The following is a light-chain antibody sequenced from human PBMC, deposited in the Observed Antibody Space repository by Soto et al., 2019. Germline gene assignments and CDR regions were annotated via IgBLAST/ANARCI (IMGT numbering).Light chain of an antibody. CDR1: SSNIGGNS. CDR3: GSWDSSLSAYV. Sequence: QSVLTQPPSVSAAPGQKVTISCSGSSSNIGGNSVSWYQQLPGTAPKLLIYDDNKRPSGIPDRFSGSKSGTSATLGITGFQTGDDADYYCGSWDSSLSAYVFGTWTKVTVL. CDR2: DDN. J-gene: IGLJ1*01. V-gene: IGLV1-51*01.